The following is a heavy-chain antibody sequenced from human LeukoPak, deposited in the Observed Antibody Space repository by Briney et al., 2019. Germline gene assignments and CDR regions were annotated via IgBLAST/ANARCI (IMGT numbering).Heavy chain of an antibody. CDR2: IWYDGSNK. J-gene: IGHJ4*02. CDR1: GFIFSGYE. D-gene: IGHD3-10*01. V-gene: IGHV3-33*06. Sequence: GGSLRLSCAASGFIFSGYEMNWVRQAPGKGLEWVAVIWYDGSNKYYADSVKGRFTISRDNSKNTLYLQMNSLRAEDTAVYYCAKDLSITMVRGVLDYWGQGTLVTVSS. CDR3: AKDLSITMVRGVLDY.